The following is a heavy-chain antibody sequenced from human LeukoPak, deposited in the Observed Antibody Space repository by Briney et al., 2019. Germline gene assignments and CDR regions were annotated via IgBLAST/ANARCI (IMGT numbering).Heavy chain of an antibody. Sequence: KPGGSLRLSCAASGVTFSNAWMSWVRQAPGKGLEWVGRIKSKTDGGTTDYAAPVKGRFTILRDDSKNTLYLQMSSLKTEDTAVELRWNLGLYGSGSPFDYWGQGTLVTVSS. D-gene: IGHD3-10*01. V-gene: IGHV3-15*01. J-gene: IGHJ4*02. CDR1: GVTFSNAW. CDR2: IKSKTDGGTT. CDR3: WNLGLYGSGSPFDY.